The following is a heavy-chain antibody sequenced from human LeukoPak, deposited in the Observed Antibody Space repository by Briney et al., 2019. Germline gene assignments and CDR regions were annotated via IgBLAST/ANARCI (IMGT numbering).Heavy chain of an antibody. V-gene: IGHV1-46*01. CDR3: ARGVGQRRSPGGYYYYGMDV. Sequence: ASVKVSCKASGYTFTSYYMHWVRQAPGQGLEWMGIINPSGGSTSYAQKFQGRVTMTRDTSTSTVYMELSSLRSEDTAVYYCARGVGQRRSPGGYYYYGMDVWGQGTTVTVSS. CDR1: GYTFTSYY. J-gene: IGHJ6*02. D-gene: IGHD6-25*01. CDR2: INPSGGST.